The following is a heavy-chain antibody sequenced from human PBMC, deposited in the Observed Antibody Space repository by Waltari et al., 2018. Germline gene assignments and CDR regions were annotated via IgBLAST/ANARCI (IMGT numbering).Heavy chain of an antibody. CDR2: INPNSGGT. J-gene: IGHJ4*02. D-gene: IGHD3-22*01. Sequence: QLQPVQSGAEETKPEASMKVYCKASGSTSTGYYMHWVRQAPGQGLEWMGWINPNSGGTNYAQKFQGRVTMTRDTSISTADMELSRLRSDDTAVYYCAREFGGTADSSGYTDYWGQGTLVTVSS. CDR1: GSTSTGYY. V-gene: IGHV1-2*02. CDR3: AREFGGTADSSGYTDY.